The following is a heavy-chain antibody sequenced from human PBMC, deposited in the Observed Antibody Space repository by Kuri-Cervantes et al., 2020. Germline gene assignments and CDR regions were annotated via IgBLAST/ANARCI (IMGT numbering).Heavy chain of an antibody. CDR1: GGSISSYY. Sequence: SETLSLTCTVSGGSISSYYWSWIRQPPGKGLEWIGYIYYSGSTNYNPSLKSRVTISVDTSKNQFSLKLSSVTAADTAVYYCARDPPTGYDFWSGYYGGYFDYWGQGILVTVSS. V-gene: IGHV4-59*01. D-gene: IGHD3-3*01. J-gene: IGHJ4*02. CDR2: IYYSGST. CDR3: ARDPPTGYDFWSGYYGGYFDY.